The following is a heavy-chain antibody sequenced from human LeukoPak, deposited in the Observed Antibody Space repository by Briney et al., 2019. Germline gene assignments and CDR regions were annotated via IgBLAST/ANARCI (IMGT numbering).Heavy chain of an antibody. Sequence: PSETLSLTRTVSGDSMSSYYWNFIRQPAGKGLEWIGRIHTSWTTYYNPSLKSRITMSVDTSRNQFSLRLTSVTAADTAAYYCARGDYYDGGGRNWFDPWGQGTLVTVSS. D-gene: IGHD3-16*01. CDR1: GDSMSSYY. CDR2: IHTSWTT. J-gene: IGHJ5*02. CDR3: ARGDYYDGGGRNWFDP. V-gene: IGHV4-4*07.